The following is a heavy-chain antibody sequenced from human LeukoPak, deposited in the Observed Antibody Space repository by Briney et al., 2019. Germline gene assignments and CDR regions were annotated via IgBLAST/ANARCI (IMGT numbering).Heavy chain of an antibody. V-gene: IGHV3-30*03. J-gene: IGHJ4*02. CDR1: GFTFSSYG. CDR3: ARDYGGKRAFDY. D-gene: IGHD4-23*01. Sequence: GGSLRLSCAASGFTFSSYGMQWVRQAPGKGLEWVAVISYDGSNKYYADSVKGRFTISRDNSKDTLYLQMNSLRAEDTAVYYCARDYGGKRAFDYWGQGTLVTVSS. CDR2: ISYDGSNK.